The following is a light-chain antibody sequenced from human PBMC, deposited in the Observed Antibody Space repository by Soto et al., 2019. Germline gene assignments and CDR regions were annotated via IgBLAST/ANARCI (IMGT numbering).Light chain of an antibody. CDR1: QSVSRY. V-gene: IGKV3-11*01. J-gene: IGKJ2*01. CDR3: QHRTNWPPYT. Sequence: EFVLTQSPATLSLSPGERATLSCRAGQSVSRYLAWYQQKPGQSPRLLIYDASNRATGTPARFSGSGSGTDFTLSISSLEPEDFAVYYCQHRTNWPPYTFGQGTKLEI. CDR2: DAS.